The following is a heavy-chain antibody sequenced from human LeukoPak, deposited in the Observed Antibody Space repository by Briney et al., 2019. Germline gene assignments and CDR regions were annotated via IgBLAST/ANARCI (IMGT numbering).Heavy chain of an antibody. D-gene: IGHD1-26*01. J-gene: IGHJ4*02. CDR1: GYSMSSGYY. CDR2: LYRSGST. V-gene: IGHV4-38-2*01. Sequence: SETLSLTCAVSGYSMSSGYYWGWIRQPPGKGLEWIGSLYRSGSTYYNPSLKSRITTSVDTSKNQFSRKLNSATAADTAFYYRAGGGEWELQYFDYWGQGTLVTVSS. CDR3: AGGGEWELQYFDY.